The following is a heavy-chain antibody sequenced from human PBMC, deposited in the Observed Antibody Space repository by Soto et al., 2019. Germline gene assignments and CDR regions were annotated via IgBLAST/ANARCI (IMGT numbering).Heavy chain of an antibody. CDR1: GYTFTGYY. CDR3: ARIRIHSGWPENWFDP. J-gene: IGHJ5*02. V-gene: IGHV1-2*02. Sequence: ASVKVSCKASGYTFTGYYMHWVRQAPGQGLEWMGWINPNSGGTNYAQKFQGRVTMTRDTSISTAYMELSRLRSDDTAVYYCARIRIHSGWPENWFDPWGQGTMVTVSS. D-gene: IGHD6-19*01. CDR2: INPNSGGT.